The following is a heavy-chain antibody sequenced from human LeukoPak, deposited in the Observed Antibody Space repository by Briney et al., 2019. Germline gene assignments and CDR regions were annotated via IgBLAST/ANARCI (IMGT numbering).Heavy chain of an antibody. D-gene: IGHD6-6*01. CDR1: GFTFSSYA. Sequence: GGSLRLSCAASGFTFSSYAMSWVRQAPGKGLEWVSAISGSGGSTYYADSVKGRFTISRDNSKNTLYLQMNSLRAEDTAMYYCARDYSSSSLRVMDYYYMDVWGKGTTVTVSS. CDR3: ARDYSSSSLRVMDYYYMDV. V-gene: IGHV3-23*01. CDR2: ISGSGGST. J-gene: IGHJ6*03.